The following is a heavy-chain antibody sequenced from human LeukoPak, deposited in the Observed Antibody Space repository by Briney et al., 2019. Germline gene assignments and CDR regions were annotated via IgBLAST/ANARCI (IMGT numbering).Heavy chain of an antibody. D-gene: IGHD2-2*01. CDR3: AKPSGLGYCSSANCPLLGFAGMDA. V-gene: IGHV3-23*01. CDR2: ISGSGGNT. J-gene: IGHJ6*02. Sequence: GGSLRLSCAASGFIFIHYGLGWVRQAPGRGLQWVAAISGSGGNTYFLDSVKGRFTISRDNAKNSLYLQMSSLRVEDTAVHYCAKPSGLGYCSSANCPLLGFAGMDAWGQGTTVTVSS. CDR1: GFIFIHYG.